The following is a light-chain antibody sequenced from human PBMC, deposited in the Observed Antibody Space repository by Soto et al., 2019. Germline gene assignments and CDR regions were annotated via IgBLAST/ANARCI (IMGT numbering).Light chain of an antibody. J-gene: IGKJ1*01. CDR2: DAS. CDR1: QTISFW. CDR3: QQYNTYST. Sequence: DIQMTQSPSTLSASVGDRVTITCRARQTISFWLAWYQQKPGKAPKLLIYDASRLESGVPSRFSGSGSGTEFTLTSSSLQPDDFATYYCQQYNTYSTFGQGTKVEIK. V-gene: IGKV1-5*01.